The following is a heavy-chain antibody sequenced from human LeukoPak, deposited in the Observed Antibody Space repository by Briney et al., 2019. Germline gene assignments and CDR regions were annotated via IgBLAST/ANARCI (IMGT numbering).Heavy chain of an antibody. CDR1: GMTPAKNW. CDR3: ARDVPHNWFDT. J-gene: IGHJ5*02. CDR2: INSDGGGA. Sequence: SLRLSRAASGMTPAKNWIHWVAQAPGKGLGWISRINSDGGGAIYPVSVQGRSTASRANAKHTLYLQMTSLRAEATAVYYCARDVPHNWFDTWGQGTLVTVSS. V-gene: IGHV3-74*01.